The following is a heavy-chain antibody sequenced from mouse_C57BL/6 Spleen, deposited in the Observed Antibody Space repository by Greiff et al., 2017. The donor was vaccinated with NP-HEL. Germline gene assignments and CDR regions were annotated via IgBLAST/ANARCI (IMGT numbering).Heavy chain of an antibody. CDR3: AGGYDYDDGAYGYFDV. Sequence: VQLQQSGPELVKPGASVKISCKASGYSFTDYNMNWVKQSHGKSLEWIGVINPNYGTTSYNQKFKGKATLTVDQSSSTAYMQLNSLTSEDVAVYYCAGGYDYDDGAYGYFDVWGTGTTVTVSS. V-gene: IGHV1-39*01. J-gene: IGHJ1*03. D-gene: IGHD2-4*01. CDR2: INPNYGTT. CDR1: GYSFTDYN.